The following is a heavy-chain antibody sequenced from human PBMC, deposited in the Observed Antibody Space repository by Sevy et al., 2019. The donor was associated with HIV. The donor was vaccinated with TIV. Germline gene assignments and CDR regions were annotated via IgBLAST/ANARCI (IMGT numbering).Heavy chain of an antibody. CDR1: GFTFSSYE. V-gene: IGHV3-48*03. D-gene: IGHD5-12*01. CDR2: ISSSGSTI. J-gene: IGHJ4*02. Sequence: GGSLRLSCAASGFTFSSYEMNWVRQAPGKGLEWVSYISSSGSTIYYADSVKGRFTISRDNAKNSLYLQMNSLRAEDTAVYYCARGIPATRLRLFYYWGQGTLVTVSS. CDR3: ARGIPATRLRLFYY.